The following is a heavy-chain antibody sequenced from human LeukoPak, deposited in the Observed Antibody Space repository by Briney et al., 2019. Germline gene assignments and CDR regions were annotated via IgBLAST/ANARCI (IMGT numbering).Heavy chain of an antibody. CDR2: IKQDGSEK. V-gene: IGHV3-7*01. CDR1: GFTFSSYW. CDR3: ARDRVGGSYNH. Sequence: PGGSLRLSCTASGFTFSSYWMSWVRQAPGKGLEWVANIKQDGSEKYYVDSVKGRFTISRDNAKNSLYLQMNSLRAEDTAVYYCARDRVGGSYNHWGQGTLVTVSS. D-gene: IGHD1-26*01. J-gene: IGHJ5*02.